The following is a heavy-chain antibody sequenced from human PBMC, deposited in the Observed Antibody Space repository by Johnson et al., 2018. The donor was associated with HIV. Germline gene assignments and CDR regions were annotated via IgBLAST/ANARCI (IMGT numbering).Heavy chain of an antibody. CDR3: ARDREYGLAWGWTLDI. D-gene: IGHD2/OR15-2a*01. CDR1: GFTFNTYA. Sequence: QVQLVESGGGVVQPGRSLRLSCAASGFTFNTYAMYWVRQAPGKGLEWVAIISYAGGNKYCADSVKGRFIISRDNARNTLYLQMNSLRTEDTAVYYLARDREYGLAWGWTLDIWGQGTMVTVSS. CDR2: ISYAGGNK. V-gene: IGHV3-30*04. J-gene: IGHJ3*02.